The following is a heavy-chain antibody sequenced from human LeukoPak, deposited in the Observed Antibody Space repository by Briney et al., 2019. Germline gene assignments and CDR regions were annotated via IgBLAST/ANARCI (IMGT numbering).Heavy chain of an antibody. Sequence: GGSLRLSCAASGFTFSTSGMNWFRQAPGKGLEWVSFISSSSNTIYYADSVKGRFTISRDNAKNSLSLQKNSRLDADTAANYCARDLVRTGTDLDYWGQGTLVAVSS. V-gene: IGHV3-48*02. D-gene: IGHD1-7*01. J-gene: IGHJ4*02. CDR3: ARDLVRTGTDLDY. CDR1: GFTFSTSG. CDR2: ISSSSNTI.